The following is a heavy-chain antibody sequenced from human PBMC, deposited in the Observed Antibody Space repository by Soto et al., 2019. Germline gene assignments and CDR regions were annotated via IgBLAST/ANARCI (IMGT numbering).Heavy chain of an antibody. Sequence: PGKGLEWVSAISGSGGSTYYADSVKGRFTISRDNSKNTLYLQMNSLRAEDTAVYYCANSGIAVAGPFDYWGQGTLVTVSS. J-gene: IGHJ4*02. V-gene: IGHV3-23*01. CDR2: ISGSGGST. CDR3: ANSGIAVAGPFDY. D-gene: IGHD6-19*01.